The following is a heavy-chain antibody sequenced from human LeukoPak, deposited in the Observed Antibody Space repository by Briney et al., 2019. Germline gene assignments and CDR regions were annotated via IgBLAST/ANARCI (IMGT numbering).Heavy chain of an antibody. V-gene: IGHV3-66*02. D-gene: IGHD1-26*01. Sequence: GGSLRLSCGASGFTVSSNYMTWVRQAPGKGLEWVSVLYSGGTTNYADSVKGRFTISRDNSKNTLYLLMNSLRPEDTAVYYCARELHWGQGTLVTVSS. CDR3: ARELH. J-gene: IGHJ4*02. CDR1: GFTVSSNY. CDR2: LYSGGTT.